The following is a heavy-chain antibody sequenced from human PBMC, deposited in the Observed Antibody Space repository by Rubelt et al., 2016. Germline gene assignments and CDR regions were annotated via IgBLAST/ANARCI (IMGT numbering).Heavy chain of an antibody. V-gene: IGHV3-7*01. Sequence: EVQLVESGGDLVKPGGSLRLSCAVSGFTFRNYAMHWVRQAQGKGLEGVANINQDGSEKYYVDSVKGRFTISRDNAENSLYLQMNSLRAEDTAVYYCARGGYSSSWYWVYWGQGTLVTVSS. CDR2: INQDGSEK. D-gene: IGHD6-13*01. CDR3: ARGGYSSSWYWVY. CDR1: GFTFRNYA. J-gene: IGHJ4*02.